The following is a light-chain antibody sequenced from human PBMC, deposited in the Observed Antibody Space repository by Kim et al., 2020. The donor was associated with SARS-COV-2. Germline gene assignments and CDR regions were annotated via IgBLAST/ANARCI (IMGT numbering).Light chain of an antibody. J-gene: IGKJ2*01. CDR2: GAS. Sequence: DIQMTQSPSSLSASVADRVTITCRASQGISNFLAWYQQKPGKVPKLLIYGASALQSGVPSRFSGGGSGTDFTLTISSLQPEDVATYYCQKYYSAPYTFGQGTKLEI. CDR3: QKYYSAPYT. CDR1: QGISNF. V-gene: IGKV1-27*01.